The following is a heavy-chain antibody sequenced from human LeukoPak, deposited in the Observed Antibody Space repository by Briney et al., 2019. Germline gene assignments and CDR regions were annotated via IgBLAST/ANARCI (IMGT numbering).Heavy chain of an antibody. CDR1: GFTFSSYG. V-gene: IGHV3-7*01. Sequence: GGSLRLSCAPSGFTFSSYGMSWVRQAPGKGLEWVASINEDGSGKFSVGSVKDRITISRDNTRNSLDLQINSLTVEDTAIYYCARDDGDVWGTGTTVTVSS. CDR2: INEDGSGK. J-gene: IGHJ6*04. CDR3: ARDDGDV.